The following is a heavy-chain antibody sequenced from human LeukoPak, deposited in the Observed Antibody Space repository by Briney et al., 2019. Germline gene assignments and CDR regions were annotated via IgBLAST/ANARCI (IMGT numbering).Heavy chain of an antibody. Sequence: SETLSLTCTVSGGSISSYYWSWIRQPPGKGLEWIGYIYYSGSTNYNPSLKSRVTISVDTSKNQFSLKLSSVTAADTAVYYCARGLVDTAMVRAAFDIWGQGTMVTVSS. CDR3: ARGLVDTAMVRAAFDI. CDR2: IYYSGST. D-gene: IGHD5-18*01. V-gene: IGHV4-59*01. CDR1: GGSISSYY. J-gene: IGHJ3*02.